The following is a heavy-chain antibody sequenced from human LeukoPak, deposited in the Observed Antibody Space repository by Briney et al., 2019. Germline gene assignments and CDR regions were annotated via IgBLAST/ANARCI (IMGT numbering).Heavy chain of an antibody. Sequence: GGSLRLSCAASGFTFSSYSMNWVRQAPGKGLEWVSSISSSSSYIYYADSVKGRFTISRDNAKNSLYLQMNSLRAEVTAVYYCARDRFPTYYYDSSGYTDAFDIWGQGTMVTVSS. D-gene: IGHD3-22*01. CDR3: ARDRFPTYYYDSSGYTDAFDI. V-gene: IGHV3-21*01. CDR2: ISSSSSYI. CDR1: GFTFSSYS. J-gene: IGHJ3*02.